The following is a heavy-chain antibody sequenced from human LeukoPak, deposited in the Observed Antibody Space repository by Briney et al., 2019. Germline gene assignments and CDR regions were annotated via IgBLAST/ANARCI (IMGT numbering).Heavy chain of an antibody. J-gene: IGHJ4*02. Sequence: GGSLRLSCAASGFTFSSNWMHWVRQAPGKGLEWVSYISSFSSTIYYADSVMGRFTISRDNAKNSLYLQMNSLRAEDTAVYYCVRSPNYKCYIVYWGEGGLVTVSS. D-gene: IGHD3-10*01. CDR1: GFTFSSNW. CDR2: ISSFSSTI. V-gene: IGHV3-48*04. CDR3: VRSPNYKCYIVY.